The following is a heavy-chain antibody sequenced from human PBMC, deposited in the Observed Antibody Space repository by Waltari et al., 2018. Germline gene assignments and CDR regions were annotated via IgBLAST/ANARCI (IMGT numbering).Heavy chain of an antibody. CDR1: SGSIQRDHYY. CDR3: VRHLFGSGNYYYFES. J-gene: IGHJ4*02. CDR2: ISYSGST. Sequence: QLQLQESGPGLVKPSETLSLNCTVSSGSIQRDHYYWGWVRQPPGMPLAWIGSISYSGSTFQHPSLTSRVIMSVDPSKNQLSLRLRSATAADTAIYYCVRHLFGSGNYYYFESWGQGALVTVSS. D-gene: IGHD3-10*01. V-gene: IGHV4-39*01.